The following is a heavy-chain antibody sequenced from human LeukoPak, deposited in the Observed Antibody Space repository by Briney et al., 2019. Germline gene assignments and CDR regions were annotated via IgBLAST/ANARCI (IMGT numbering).Heavy chain of an antibody. CDR3: ASLPTPYHGSGGGGMDV. Sequence: GGSLRLSCAASGFTFSTHWMYWVRQAPGRELVWVSRFSGDGSLTSYADSVKGRFTISRDNAKDTLCLQMTSLRVEDTAVYSCASLPTPYHGSGGGGMDVWGQGTTVTVSS. CDR2: FSGDGSLT. D-gene: IGHD3-10*01. CDR1: GFTFSTHW. V-gene: IGHV3-74*01. J-gene: IGHJ6*02.